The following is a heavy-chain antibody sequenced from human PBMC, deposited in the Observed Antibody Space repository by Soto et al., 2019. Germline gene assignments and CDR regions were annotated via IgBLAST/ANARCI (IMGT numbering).Heavy chain of an antibody. CDR1: GFAFSTSA. D-gene: IGHD2-8*01. J-gene: IGHJ4*02. Sequence: PGGSLRLSCAASGFAFSTSAMSWVRQAPGKGLEWVANIKQDGSEKYYVDSVKGRFTISRDNAKNSLYLQMNSLGAEDTAVYYCARDKWLDYWGQGTLVTVSS. V-gene: IGHV3-7*05. CDR2: IKQDGSEK. CDR3: ARDKWLDY.